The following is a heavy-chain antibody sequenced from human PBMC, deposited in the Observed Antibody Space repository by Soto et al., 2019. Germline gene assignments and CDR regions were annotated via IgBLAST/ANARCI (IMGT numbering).Heavy chain of an antibody. Sequence: ASVKVSCKASGYTFTSCGISWVRQAPGQGLEWMGWISAYNGNTNYAQKLQGRVTMTTDTSTSTAYMELRSLRPDDTAVYYCARDIGSGSYASGFDPWGQGTLVTVSS. V-gene: IGHV1-18*04. CDR2: ISAYNGNT. CDR3: ARDIGSGSYASGFDP. J-gene: IGHJ5*02. D-gene: IGHD1-26*01. CDR1: GYTFTSCG.